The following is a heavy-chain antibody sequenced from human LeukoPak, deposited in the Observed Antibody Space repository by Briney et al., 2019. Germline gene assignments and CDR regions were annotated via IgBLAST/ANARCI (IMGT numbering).Heavy chain of an antibody. D-gene: IGHD2-15*01. J-gene: IGHJ4*02. CDR1: GFTFSSYW. Sequence: PGGSLRLSCAASGFTFSSYWMPWVRQAPGKGLVWVSRINSDGSIRNYVDSVKGRFTISRDNGKNTLYLEMSSLRAEDTAVYYCARGPSGCGSLDYWGQGTLVTVSS. CDR2: INSDGSIR. V-gene: IGHV3-74*01. CDR3: ARGPSGCGSLDY.